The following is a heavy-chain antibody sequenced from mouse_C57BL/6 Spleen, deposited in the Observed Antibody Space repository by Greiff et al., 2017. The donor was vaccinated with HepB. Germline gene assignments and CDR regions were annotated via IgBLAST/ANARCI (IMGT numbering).Heavy chain of an antibody. D-gene: IGHD2-13*01. Sequence: EVQLVESGGGLVKPGGSLKLSCAASGFTFSSYAMSWVRQTPEKRLEWVATISDGGSYTYYPDNVKGRFTISRDNAKNNLYLQMSHLKSEDTAMYYCARGLLFAYWGQGTLVTVSA. CDR2: ISDGGSYT. CDR3: ARGLLFAY. V-gene: IGHV5-4*01. J-gene: IGHJ3*01. CDR1: GFTFSSYA.